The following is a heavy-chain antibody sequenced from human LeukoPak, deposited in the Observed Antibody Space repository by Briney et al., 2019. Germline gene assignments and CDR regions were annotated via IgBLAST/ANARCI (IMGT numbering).Heavy chain of an antibody. V-gene: IGHV4-61*02. CDR2: IYTSGGT. D-gene: IGHD6-13*01. CDR3: ASAAFLYSSPKGYFDY. CDR1: GGSLSSGSYY. J-gene: IGHJ4*02. Sequence: SETLSLTCTVSGGSLSSGSYYWSWIRQPAGKGLEWIGRIYTSGGTNYNPSLKSRVTISVDTSKNQFSLKLSSVTAADTAVYYCASAAFLYSSPKGYFDYWGQGTLVTVSS.